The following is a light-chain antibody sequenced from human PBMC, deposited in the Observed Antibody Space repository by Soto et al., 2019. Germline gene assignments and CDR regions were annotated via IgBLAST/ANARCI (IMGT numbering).Light chain of an antibody. CDR3: QSYDSSLIGVV. CDR1: SSNIGAGYD. J-gene: IGLJ2*01. CDR2: GNS. Sequence: QSALTQPPSVSGAPGQRVTISCTGSSSNIGAGYDVHWYQQLPGTAPKLLIYGNSNRPSGVPDRFSGSKSGTSAPLAITGLQAEDEADYYCQSYDSSLIGVVFGGGTKLTVL. V-gene: IGLV1-40*01.